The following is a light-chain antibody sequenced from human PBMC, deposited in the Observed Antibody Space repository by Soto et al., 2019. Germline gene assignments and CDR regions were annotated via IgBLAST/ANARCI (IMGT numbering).Light chain of an antibody. CDR3: AGWDDSLNGV. V-gene: IGLV1-44*01. CDR2: SDN. CDR1: NSNIGRHT. Sequence: QSVLTQPPSASGTPGQRVTISCSGSNSNIGRHTVNWYQQFPGTAPKLLIHSDNQRPSGVPDRFSGSKSGTSASLAISGLKSEDEAAYYCAGWDDSLNGVFGGGPKLTVL. J-gene: IGLJ2*01.